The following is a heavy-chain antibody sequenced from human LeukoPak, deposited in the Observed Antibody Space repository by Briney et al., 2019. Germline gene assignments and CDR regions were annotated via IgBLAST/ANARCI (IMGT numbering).Heavy chain of an antibody. CDR1: GGTFSSYA. J-gene: IGHJ5*02. CDR3: ARTIQQDIVVVPAALLFDP. CDR2: IIPIFGTA. V-gene: IGHV1-69*05. Sequence: SVKVSCKASGGTFSSYAISWVRQAPGQGLEWMGGIIPIFGTANYAQKFQGRVTMTRNTSISTAYMELSSLRSEDTAVYYCARTIQQDIVVVPAALLFDPWGQGTLVTVSS. D-gene: IGHD2-2*01.